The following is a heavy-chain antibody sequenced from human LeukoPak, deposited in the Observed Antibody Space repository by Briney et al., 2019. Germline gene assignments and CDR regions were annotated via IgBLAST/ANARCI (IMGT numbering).Heavy chain of an antibody. Sequence: GGSLRLSCAASGFTFSSYAMSWVRQAPGKALEWVSAISGSGGSTYYADSVKGRFTISRDNSKNTLYLQMNSLRAEDTVVYYCAKDLSLATIAYDYWGQGTLVTVSS. D-gene: IGHD5-12*01. J-gene: IGHJ4*02. CDR2: ISGSGGST. CDR3: AKDLSLATIAYDY. V-gene: IGHV3-23*01. CDR1: GFTFSSYA.